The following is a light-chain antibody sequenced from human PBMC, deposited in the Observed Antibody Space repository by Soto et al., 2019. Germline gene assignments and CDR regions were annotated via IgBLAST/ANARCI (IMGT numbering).Light chain of an antibody. J-gene: IGKJ5*01. CDR2: GAS. CDR1: PSVSGSN. CDR3: QRYGTSPPIT. Sequence: EIELTQSPGTLSLSLGEIATLSCRASPSVSGSNLAWYQQKPGQAPRLLIYGASSRATGIPDRFSGSGSGTDFTLTISRLEPEDFAVYYCQRYGTSPPITLGQGTRLEIK. V-gene: IGKV3-20*01.